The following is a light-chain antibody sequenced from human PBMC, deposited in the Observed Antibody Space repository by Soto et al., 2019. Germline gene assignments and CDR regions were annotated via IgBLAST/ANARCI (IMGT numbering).Light chain of an antibody. Sequence: DIVMTQSPLSLSVTPGEPASISCSYIQSLLHSNGYHYLDWYLQKAGQSPHLLIYLGSNRASGVPDRFSGSGSVTYFTLKISRVEAEDVGVYYCMQSLETPWTFGQGTKVDIK. CDR3: MQSLETPWT. CDR2: LGS. CDR1: QSLLHSNGYHY. V-gene: IGKV2-28*01. J-gene: IGKJ1*01.